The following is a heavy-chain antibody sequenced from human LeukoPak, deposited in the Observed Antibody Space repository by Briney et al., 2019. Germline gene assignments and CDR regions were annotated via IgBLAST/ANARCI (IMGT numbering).Heavy chain of an antibody. V-gene: IGHV3-74*01. J-gene: IGHJ3*02. CDR1: GFTFSSYW. D-gene: IGHD2-15*01. CDR3: ATGSGHAFDI. Sequence: PGRSLRLSCAASGFTFSSYWMHWIRQAPGKGLVWVSRIHSDGSSTGYADSVKGRFTISRDNAKNTLYLQMNSLRAEDTAVYYCATGSGHAFDIWGQGTMVTVSS. CDR2: IHSDGSST.